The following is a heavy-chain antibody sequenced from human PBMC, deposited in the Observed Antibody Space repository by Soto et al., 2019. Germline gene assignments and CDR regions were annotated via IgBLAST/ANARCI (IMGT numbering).Heavy chain of an antibody. D-gene: IGHD1-20*01. J-gene: IGHJ6*02. CDR3: ARRGITGTHRGYYYYGMDV. Sequence: SETLSLTCTVSGGSISSSSYYWAWIRQPPGKGLEWIGSIYYSGSTYYNPSLKSRVTISVDTSKNQFSLKLSSVTAADTAVYYCARRGITGTHRGYYYYGMDVWGQGTTVTVSS. CDR1: GGSISSSSYY. CDR2: IYYSGST. V-gene: IGHV4-39*01.